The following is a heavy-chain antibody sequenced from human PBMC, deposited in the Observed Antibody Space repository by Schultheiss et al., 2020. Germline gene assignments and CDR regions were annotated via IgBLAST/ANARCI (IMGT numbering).Heavy chain of an antibody. CDR3: ARGLYLAACY. CDR1: GGYISSYY. CDR2: MYTIGRT. J-gene: IGHJ4*02. Sequence: SQTLSLTCTVSGGYISSYYWSWIRQPAGKGLEWIGRMYTIGRTNYNPSLKSRVTMSVDTSKNQFSLKLSSVTAADTAVYYCARGLYLAACYWGQGTLVTVSS. D-gene: IGHD2-15*01. V-gene: IGHV4-4*07.